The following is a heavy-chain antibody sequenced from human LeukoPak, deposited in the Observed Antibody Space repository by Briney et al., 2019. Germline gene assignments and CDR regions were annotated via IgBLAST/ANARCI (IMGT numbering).Heavy chain of an antibody. D-gene: IGHD3-22*01. CDR2: IYTSGST. Sequence: SETLSLTCNVSGASISSGSNYWGWIRQSPGKTLEWIGRIYTSGSTNYNPSLKSRVTISVDTSKNQFSLKLSSVTAADTAVYYCARGSAYYYDSSGYYFPGAFDYWGQGTLVTVSS. V-gene: IGHV4-61*02. CDR1: GASISSGSNY. CDR3: ARGSAYYYDSSGYYFPGAFDY. J-gene: IGHJ4*02.